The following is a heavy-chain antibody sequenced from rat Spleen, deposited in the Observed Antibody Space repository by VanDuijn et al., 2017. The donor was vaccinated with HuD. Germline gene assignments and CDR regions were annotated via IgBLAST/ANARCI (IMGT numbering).Heavy chain of an antibody. D-gene: IGHD4-3*01. CDR1: GFTFSDYY. V-gene: IGHV5-20*01. Sequence: EVQLAESGGGLVQPGRSLKLSCAASGFTFSDYYMAWVRQAPTKGLEWVASISYDGGSTYYRDSVKGRFTISRDNAKSSLYLQRDSLRSEDTATYYGTTRGIIRGTDYWGQGVMVTVSS. CDR3: TTRGIIRGTDY. CDR2: ISYDGGST. J-gene: IGHJ2*01.